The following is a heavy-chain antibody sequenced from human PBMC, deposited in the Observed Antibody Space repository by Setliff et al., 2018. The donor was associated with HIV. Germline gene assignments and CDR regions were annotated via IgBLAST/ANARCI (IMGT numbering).Heavy chain of an antibody. CDR2: IVVGSGNT. J-gene: IGHJ3*02. V-gene: IGHV1-58*01. D-gene: IGHD3-10*01. Sequence: SVKVSCKASGFTFTSSAVQWVRQARGQRLEWIGWIVVGSGNTNYAQKFQERVTSTRDMSTSTAYMELSSLRSEDTAAYYRAAEVKGILWFGGDAFDIWGQGTMVTVSS. CDR3: AAEVKGILWFGGDAFDI. CDR1: GFTFTSSA.